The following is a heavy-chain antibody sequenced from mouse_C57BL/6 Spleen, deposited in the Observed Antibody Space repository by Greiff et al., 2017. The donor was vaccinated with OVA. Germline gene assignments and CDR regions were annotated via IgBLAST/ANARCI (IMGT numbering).Heavy chain of an antibody. D-gene: IGHD2-4*01. J-gene: IGHJ3*01. CDR3: ARQDYDYDGGCAY. CDR1: GYAFSSYW. Sequence: QVQLQQSGAELVKPGASVKISCKASGYAFSSYWMNWVKQRPGKGLEWIGQIYPGDGDTNYNGKFKGKATLTADKSSSTAYMQLSSLTSEDSAVDFCARQDYDYDGGCAYWGQGTLVTVSA. V-gene: IGHV1-80*01. CDR2: IYPGDGDT.